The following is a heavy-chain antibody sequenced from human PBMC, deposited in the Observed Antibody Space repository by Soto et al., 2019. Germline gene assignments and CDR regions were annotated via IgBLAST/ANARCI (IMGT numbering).Heavy chain of an antibody. V-gene: IGHV1-18*01. J-gene: IGHJ6*02. D-gene: IGHD4-4*01. CDR1: GYTFTSYG. CDR2: ISAYNGNT. CDR3: ARGPDYSNYRQDYYYYGMDV. Sequence: QVQLVQSGAEVKKPGASVKVSCKASGYTFTSYGISWVRQAPGQGLEWMGWISAYNGNTNYAQKLQGRVTMTTDTSPSTAYMELRSLRSDDTAVYYCARGPDYSNYRQDYYYYGMDVWGQGTTVTVSS.